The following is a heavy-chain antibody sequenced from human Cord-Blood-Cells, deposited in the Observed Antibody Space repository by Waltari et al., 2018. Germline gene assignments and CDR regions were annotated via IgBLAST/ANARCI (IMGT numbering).Heavy chain of an antibody. V-gene: IGHV1-24*01. CDR1: GYTLTELS. J-gene: IGHJ4*02. Sequence: QVQLVQSGAEVKKPGASVKVSCKVSGYTLTELSMHWVRQAPGKGLEWMGAFEPEEGETICAQKCQGRVTMTADTYTDTAYMELSSLRSEDTGVYYCATEAYCGQGTLVTVSS. CDR3: ATEAY. CDR2: FEPEEGET.